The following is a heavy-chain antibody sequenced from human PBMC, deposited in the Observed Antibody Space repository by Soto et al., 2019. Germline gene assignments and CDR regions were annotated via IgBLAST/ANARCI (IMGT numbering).Heavy chain of an antibody. CDR3: ARSGLILGFGRSSNFYY. D-gene: IGHD2-15*01. CDR1: GDRVASNSAA. CDR2: TYYRSKGYN. Sequence: PSKTLSRTCAISGDRVASNSAAWNWIRQSPSRGLEWLGRTYYRSKGYNDYAVSVTSRITINPDTSKNQFSLQMNSVTPEDPAVYYYARSGLILGFGRSSNFYYWGQGTLVTVS. V-gene: IGHV6-1*01. J-gene: IGHJ4*02.